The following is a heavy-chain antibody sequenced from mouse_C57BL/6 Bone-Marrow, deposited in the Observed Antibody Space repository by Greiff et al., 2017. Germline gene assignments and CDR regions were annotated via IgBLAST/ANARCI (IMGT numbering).Heavy chain of an antibody. D-gene: IGHD1-1*01. Sequence: QVQLKESGAELVMPGASVKLSCKASGYTFTSYWMHWVKQRPGQGLEWIGEIDPSDSYTNYNQKFKGKSTLTVDKSSSTAYMQLSSLTSEDSAVYYCAREGGTTVVEGYFDVWGTGTTVTVSS. CDR2: IDPSDSYT. J-gene: IGHJ1*03. V-gene: IGHV1-69*01. CDR1: GYTFTSYW. CDR3: AREGGTTVVEGYFDV.